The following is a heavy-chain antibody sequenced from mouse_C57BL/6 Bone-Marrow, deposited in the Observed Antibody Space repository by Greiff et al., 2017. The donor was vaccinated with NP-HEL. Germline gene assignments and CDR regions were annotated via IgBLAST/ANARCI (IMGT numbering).Heavy chain of an antibody. CDR2: ISSGSSTI. J-gene: IGHJ1*03. D-gene: IGHD1-1*01. CDR3: ARNFYYGSSFWYFDV. CDR1: GFTFSDYG. V-gene: IGHV5-17*01. Sequence: EVKLMESGGGLVKPGGSLKLSCAASGFTFSDYGMHWVRQAPEKGLEWVAYISSGSSTIYYVDTVKGRFTISRDNAKNTLFLQMTSLRSEDTAMYYCARNFYYGSSFWYFDVWGTGTTVTVSS.